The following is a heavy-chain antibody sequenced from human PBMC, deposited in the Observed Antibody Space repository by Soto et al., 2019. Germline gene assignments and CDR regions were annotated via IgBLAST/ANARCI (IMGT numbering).Heavy chain of an antibody. CDR1: GGSISSYY. J-gene: IGHJ3*02. V-gene: IGHV4-59*01. CDR3: ARELTDAFDI. Sequence: SETLSLTCTVSGGSISSYYWSWIRQPPGKGLEWIGYIYYSGSTNYNPSLKSRVTITVDTSKNQFSLKLSSVTAADTAVYYCARELTDAFDIWGQGTMVTVSS. CDR2: IYYSGST.